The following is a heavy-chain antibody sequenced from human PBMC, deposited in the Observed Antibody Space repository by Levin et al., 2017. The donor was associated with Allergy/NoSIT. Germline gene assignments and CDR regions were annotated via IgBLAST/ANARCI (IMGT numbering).Heavy chain of an antibody. D-gene: IGHD5-24*01. J-gene: IGHJ4*02. CDR3: ASGGWLDY. CDR1: GFTFSRYS. V-gene: IGHV3-7*01. Sequence: GESLKISCAASGFTFSRYSMTWARQAPGKGLEWVAYIQGDGSVKHYVDSVKGRFTISRDNAKNSLYLQMNSLRDEDTAVYYCASGGWLDYWGQGTLVTVSS. CDR2: IQGDGSVK.